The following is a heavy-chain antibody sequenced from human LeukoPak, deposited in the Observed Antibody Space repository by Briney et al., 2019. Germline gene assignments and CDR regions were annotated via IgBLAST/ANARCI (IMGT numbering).Heavy chain of an antibody. J-gene: IGHJ4*02. CDR3: ASGDGNSRLELLPY. D-gene: IGHD1-7*01. CDR2: IHPSGGNT. CDR1: GYSFTSFY. Sequence: ASVKVSCKASGYSFTSFYMHWVRQAPGQGLEWMGIIHPSGGNTSYAQRFQGRVTMTRDTATSTVYMELSSLRSEDTAVYYCASGDGNSRLELLPYWGQGTLVTVSS. V-gene: IGHV1-46*01.